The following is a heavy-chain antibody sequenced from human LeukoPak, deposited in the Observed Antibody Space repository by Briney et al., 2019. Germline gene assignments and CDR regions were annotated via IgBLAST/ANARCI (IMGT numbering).Heavy chain of an antibody. Sequence: GGSLRLSCAASGFTLSSYSMNWVRQAPGKGLEWVSSISSRSTNIYYADSVKGRFTISRDNAKNSLYLQMNSLRGEDTAVYYCARDYYDSLTGYYSSFDYWGQGTLVTVSS. CDR1: GFTLSSYS. D-gene: IGHD3-9*01. CDR3: ARDYYDSLTGYYSSFDY. V-gene: IGHV3-21*01. CDR2: ISSRSTNI. J-gene: IGHJ4*02.